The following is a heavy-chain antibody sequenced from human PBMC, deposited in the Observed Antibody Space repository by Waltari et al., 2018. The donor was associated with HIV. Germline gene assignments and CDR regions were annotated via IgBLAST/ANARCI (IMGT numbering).Heavy chain of an antibody. CDR1: GDSISSYY. CDR2: LYNGGST. V-gene: IGHV4-59*08. D-gene: IGHD6-6*01. Sequence: QVQLQESGPGLVKPSETLSLTCPVSGDSISSYYWSWTRQPPGKGLEWIGDLYNGGSTNYQPSLSSRLTISVDTSNNQVSLMLSSVTAADTAVYYCARLGGSSAPDYWGQGTLVTVSS. J-gene: IGHJ4*02. CDR3: ARLGGSSAPDY.